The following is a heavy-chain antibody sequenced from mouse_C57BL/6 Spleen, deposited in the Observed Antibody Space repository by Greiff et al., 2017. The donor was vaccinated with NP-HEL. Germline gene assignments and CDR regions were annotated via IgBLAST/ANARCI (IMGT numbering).Heavy chain of an antibody. D-gene: IGHD2-2*01. V-gene: IGHV5-16*01. J-gene: IGHJ1*03. CDR3: ARTQGYDWYFDV. CDR1: GFTFSDYY. CDR2: INYDGSST. Sequence: EVQRVESEGGLVQPGSSMKLSCTASGFTFSDYYMAWVRQVPEKGLEWVANINYDGSSTYYLDSLKSRFIISRDNAKNILYLQMSSLKSEDTATYYCARTQGYDWYFDVWGTGTTVTVSS.